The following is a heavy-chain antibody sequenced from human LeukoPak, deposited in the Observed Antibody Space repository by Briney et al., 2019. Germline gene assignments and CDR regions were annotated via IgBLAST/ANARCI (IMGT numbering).Heavy chain of an antibody. CDR2: IYDSRSA. CDR1: GDPIRSRYYY. J-gene: IGHJ5*02. Sequence: PSETLSLTCTVSGDPIRSRYYYWGWIPQAPGKGLEWIGSIYDSRSAYCKPTLNGRITISVLKSKNQSSLNLDSVTAAGTAVYYCAGHYGPWGQGTLVTVSS. CDR3: AGHYGP. V-gene: IGHV4-39*01. D-gene: IGHD3-10*01.